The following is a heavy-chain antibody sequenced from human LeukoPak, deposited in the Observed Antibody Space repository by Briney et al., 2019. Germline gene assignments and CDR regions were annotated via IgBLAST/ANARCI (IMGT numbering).Heavy chain of an antibody. CDR1: GFTFSSYS. V-gene: IGHV3-21*01. CDR3: ARVLIAAASDY. CDR2: ISSSSSYI. D-gene: IGHD6-13*01. J-gene: IGHJ4*02. Sequence: GGSLKLSCAASGFTFSSYSMNWVRQAPGKGLEWVSSISSSSSYIYYADSVKGRFTISRDNAKNSLYLQMNSLRAEDTAVYYCARVLIAAASDYWGQGTLVTVSS.